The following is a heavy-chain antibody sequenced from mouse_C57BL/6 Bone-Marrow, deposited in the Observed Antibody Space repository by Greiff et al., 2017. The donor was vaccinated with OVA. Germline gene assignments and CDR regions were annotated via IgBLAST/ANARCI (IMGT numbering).Heavy chain of an antibody. CDR3: VRPFYGYVLAY. CDR1: GFSFNTYA. V-gene: IGHV10-1*01. J-gene: IGHJ3*01. CDR2: IRSKSNNYAT. D-gene: IGHD2-9*01. Sequence: VQLQQSGGGLVQPKGSLKLSCAASGFSFNTYAMNWVRQAPGKGLEWVARIRSKSNNYATYYADSVKDRFTISRDDSESMLYLQMNNLKTEDTAMYYCVRPFYGYVLAYWGQGTLVTVSA.